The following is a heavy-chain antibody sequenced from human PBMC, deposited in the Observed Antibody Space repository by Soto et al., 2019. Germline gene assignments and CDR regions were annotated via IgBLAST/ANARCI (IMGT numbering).Heavy chain of an antibody. V-gene: IGHV4-34*01. D-gene: IGHD5-12*01. CDR2: INHSGST. CDR3: ARGRWLRDFDY. Sequence: QVQLQQWGAGLLKPSETLSLTCAVYGGSFSGYYWSWIRQPPGKGLEWIGEINHSGSTNYNPSLKSRVTISVDTSKNQFSLMLSSVTAADTAVYYCARGRWLRDFDYWGQGTLVTVSS. J-gene: IGHJ4*02. CDR1: GGSFSGYY.